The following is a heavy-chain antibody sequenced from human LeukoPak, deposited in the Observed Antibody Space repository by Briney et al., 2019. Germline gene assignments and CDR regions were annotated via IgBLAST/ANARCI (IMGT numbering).Heavy chain of an antibody. CDR1: GSTFSSYA. CDR2: IIPIFGTA. CDR3: ARPTQPAYYYDSSGYLDY. J-gene: IGHJ4*02. V-gene: IGHV1-69*05. Sequence: ASVKVSCKASGSTFSSYAISWVRQAPGQGLEWMGGIIPIFGTANYAQKLQGRVTMTTDTSTSTAYMELRSLRSDDTAVYYCARPTQPAYYYDSSGYLDYWGQGTLVTVSS. D-gene: IGHD3-22*01.